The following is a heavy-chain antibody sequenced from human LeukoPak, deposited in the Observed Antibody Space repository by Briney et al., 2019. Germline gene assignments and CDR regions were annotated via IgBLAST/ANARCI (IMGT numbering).Heavy chain of an antibody. Sequence: ASVKVSCKASGYTFTNYGMSWVRQAPGQGLEWLGWINANNGGGNYAQKFQGRVTITADKSTSTAYMELSSLRSEDTAVYYCARGIAARLEGANWFDPWGQGTLVTVSS. V-gene: IGHV1-18*01. CDR2: INANNGGG. J-gene: IGHJ5*02. CDR3: ARGIAARLEGANWFDP. D-gene: IGHD6-6*01. CDR1: GYTFTNYG.